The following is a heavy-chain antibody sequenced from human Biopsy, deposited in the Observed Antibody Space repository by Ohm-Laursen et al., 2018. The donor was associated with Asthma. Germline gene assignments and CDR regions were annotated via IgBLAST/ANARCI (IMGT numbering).Heavy chain of an antibody. Sequence: SLRLSCTASGFTFSNYAMSWVRQAPGKGLEWVSSITGSGGFTYYADSVKGRFTISRDKSENTLYLQMNSLRAEDTAVYYCARGNHHLDYGGNSGAFDIWGQGTMVTVSS. D-gene: IGHD4-23*01. J-gene: IGHJ3*02. V-gene: IGHV3-23*01. CDR2: ITGSGGFT. CDR1: GFTFSNYA. CDR3: ARGNHHLDYGGNSGAFDI.